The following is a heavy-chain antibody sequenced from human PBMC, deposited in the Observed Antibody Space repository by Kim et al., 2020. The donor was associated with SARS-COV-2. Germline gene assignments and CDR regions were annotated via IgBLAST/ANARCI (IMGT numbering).Heavy chain of an antibody. CDR3: AKDTRYSGRVDY. CDR2: ISGSGGST. V-gene: IGHV3-23*01. D-gene: IGHD1-26*01. CDR1: GFTFSSYA. J-gene: IGHJ4*02. Sequence: GGSLRLSCAASGFTFSSYAMSWVRQTPGKGLEWVSAISGSGGSTYYADSVKGRFTISRDNSKNTLYLQMNSLRAEDTAVYYCAKDTRYSGRVDYWGQGTLVTVSS.